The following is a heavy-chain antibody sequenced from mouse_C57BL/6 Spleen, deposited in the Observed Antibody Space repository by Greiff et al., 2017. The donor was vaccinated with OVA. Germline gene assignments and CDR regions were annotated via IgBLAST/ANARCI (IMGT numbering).Heavy chain of an antibody. CDR3: SGDNYYGSSFAY. J-gene: IGHJ3*01. V-gene: IGHV1-78*01. Sequence: QVQLQQSDAELVKPGASVKISCKVSGYTFTDHTIHWMKQRPEQGLEWIGYIYPRDGSTKYNEKFKGKATLTADKSSSTAYMQLNSLTSEDSAVYFCSGDNYYGSSFAYWGQGTLVTVSA. CDR2: IYPRDGST. D-gene: IGHD1-1*01. CDR1: GYTFTDHT.